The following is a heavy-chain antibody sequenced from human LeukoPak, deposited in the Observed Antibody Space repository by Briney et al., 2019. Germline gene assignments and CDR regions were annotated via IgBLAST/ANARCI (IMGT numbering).Heavy chain of an antibody. J-gene: IGHJ6*03. CDR1: GFIFSSYG. V-gene: IGHV3-30*02. CDR2: IRYDGSKK. Sequence: GGSLRLSCAASGFIFSSYGMHWVRQAPGKGLEWVAFIRYDGSKKYYADSVKGRFTISRDNSKNTLYLQMNSLRAEDTAVYYCAKEAVYYYYYMDVWGKGTTVTVSS. CDR3: AKEAVYYYYYMDV. D-gene: IGHD6-19*01.